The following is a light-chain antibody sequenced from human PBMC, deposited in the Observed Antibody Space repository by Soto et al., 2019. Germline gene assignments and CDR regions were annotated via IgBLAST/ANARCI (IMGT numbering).Light chain of an antibody. J-gene: IGKJ1*01. Sequence: DIQMTQSPSTLSASVGDRVTITCRASQSVGSWLAWYQQKPGKAPKLLIYKASSLESGVPSRFSGSGSGTEFSLTIISLQPDEFASYHCQQYGSSSPWTFGQGTKVEIK. CDR2: KAS. V-gene: IGKV1-5*03. CDR3: QQYGSSSPWT. CDR1: QSVGSW.